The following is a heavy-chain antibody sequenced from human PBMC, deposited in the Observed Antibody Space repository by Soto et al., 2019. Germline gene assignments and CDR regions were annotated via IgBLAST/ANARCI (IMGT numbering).Heavy chain of an antibody. Sequence: SETLSLTCAVYGGNFSGYDWTWIRQPPGTGLEWIGEINHSGSTNYNPSLKSRVTISVDTSKNQFSLKLTSVTAADTAVYYCARDKITGLFDYWGQGTLVTVSS. V-gene: IGHV4-34*01. D-gene: IGHD2-8*02. CDR2: INHSGST. J-gene: IGHJ4*02. CDR1: GGNFSGYD. CDR3: ARDKITGLFDY.